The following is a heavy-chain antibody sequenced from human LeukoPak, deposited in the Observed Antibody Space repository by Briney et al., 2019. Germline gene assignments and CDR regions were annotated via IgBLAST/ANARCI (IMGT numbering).Heavy chain of an antibody. CDR1: GFTFSSYR. V-gene: IGHV3-48*01. D-gene: IGHD5-24*01. CDR3: ARDGEMATTYDY. CDR2: ISSGSSTI. Sequence: GGSLRLSCAASGFTFSSYRMNWIRQAPGKGLEWVSYISSGSSTIYYADSVKGRFTISRDNAKNSLYLQMNSLRAEDTAVYYCARDGEMATTYDYWGQGTLVTVSS. J-gene: IGHJ4*02.